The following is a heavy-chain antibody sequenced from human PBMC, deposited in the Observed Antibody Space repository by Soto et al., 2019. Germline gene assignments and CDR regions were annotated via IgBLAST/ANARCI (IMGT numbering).Heavy chain of an antibody. Sequence: EVQLVESGGGLVQPGGSLRLSCAAYGFTFSTYELNWVRQAPGRGLEWNSYISVSGNIIKYADSVKGRFTISRDNAENSLHLHMSSLRVDDTAVYFCVRDTMRASAAASLDYWGRGTLVTVSS. CDR1: GFTFSTYE. V-gene: IGHV3-48*03. CDR3: VRDTMRASAAASLDY. CDR2: ISVSGNII. J-gene: IGHJ2*01. D-gene: IGHD6-13*01.